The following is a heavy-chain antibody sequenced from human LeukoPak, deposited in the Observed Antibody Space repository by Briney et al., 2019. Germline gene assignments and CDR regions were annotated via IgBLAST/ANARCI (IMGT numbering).Heavy chain of an antibody. V-gene: IGHV1-69*05. Sequence: ASVKVSCKASGGTFSSYAISWVRQAPGQGLEWMGGIIPIFGTANYAQKFQGRVTITTDESTSTAYMELSSLRSEDTAVYYCARVTYDYGDQGGYRGQGTLVTVSS. J-gene: IGHJ4*02. CDR1: GGTFSSYA. CDR2: IIPIFGTA. CDR3: ARVTYDYGDQGGY. D-gene: IGHD4-17*01.